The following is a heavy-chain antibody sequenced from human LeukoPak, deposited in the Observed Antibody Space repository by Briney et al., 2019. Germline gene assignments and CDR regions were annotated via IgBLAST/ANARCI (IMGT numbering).Heavy chain of an antibody. V-gene: IGHV3-11*01. D-gene: IGHD2-2*01. CDR1: GFTFSDYY. Sequence: GGSLRLSCAASGFTFSDYYMSWIRQAPGKGLEWVSYISSSGSTIYYADSVKGRFTISRDNAKNSLYLQMNSLRAEDTAVYYCAREALRIYCSSTSCYLDYWGQGTPVTVSS. CDR3: AREALRIYCSSTSCYLDY. CDR2: ISSSGSTI. J-gene: IGHJ4*02.